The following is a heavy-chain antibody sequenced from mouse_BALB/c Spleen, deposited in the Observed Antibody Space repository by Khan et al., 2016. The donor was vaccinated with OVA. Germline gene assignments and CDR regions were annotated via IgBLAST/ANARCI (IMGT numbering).Heavy chain of an antibody. CDR1: GYSITSDYA. CDR2: IPYNGST. V-gene: IGHV3-2*02. J-gene: IGHJ3*01. CDR3: TRRRAY. Sequence: EVQLQESGPGLVKPSQSLSLSCTVTGYSITSDYAWNRIRRLPRNQLECIGNIPYNGSTSYNPSLQSKTSITPDTSENQSFLQLSSVTTEDTATYYCTRRRAYWGQGTLVTVSA.